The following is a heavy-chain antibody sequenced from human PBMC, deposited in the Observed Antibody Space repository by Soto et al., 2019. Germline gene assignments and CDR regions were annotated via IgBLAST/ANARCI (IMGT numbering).Heavy chain of an antibody. CDR1: GFTFSSAP. Sequence: PGGSLRLCCAASGFTFSSAPMSWVRQAPGKGLEWVSSISIGGDNTYYADSVKGRVTISRDSSKNQFSLKLSSVAAADTAVYYCARHGGYYFDYWGQGTLVTVSS. CDR2: ISIGGDNT. D-gene: IGHD3-16*01. CDR3: ARHGGYYFDY. V-gene: IGHV3-23*01. J-gene: IGHJ4*02.